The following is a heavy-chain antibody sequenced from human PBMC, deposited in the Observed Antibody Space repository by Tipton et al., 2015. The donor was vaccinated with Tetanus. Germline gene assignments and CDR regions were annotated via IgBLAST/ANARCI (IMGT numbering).Heavy chain of an antibody. J-gene: IGHJ4*02. Sequence: QSGAEVKKPGASVKVSCKTSGYTFTSYDINWVRQATGQGLEWMGWMKPNSGSTGYTQKFRGRVTMTRDTSINTAYMELSDPRSEDTGVYFCATIGGACQWSPDYWGQGTHVTVSS. CDR1: GYTFTSYD. CDR3: ATIGGACQWSPDY. V-gene: IGHV1-8*01. D-gene: IGHD2-21*02. CDR2: MKPNSGST.